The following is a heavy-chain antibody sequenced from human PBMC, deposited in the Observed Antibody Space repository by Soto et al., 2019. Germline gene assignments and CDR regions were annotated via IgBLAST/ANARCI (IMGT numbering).Heavy chain of an antibody. CDR1: GGSISSGGYY. J-gene: IGHJ5*02. Sequence: PSETLSLTCTVSGGSISSGGYYWSWIRQHPGKGLEWIGYIYYSGSTYYNPSLKSRVTISVDTSKNQFSLNLSSVTAADTAMYYCARDGVATLYPGNNWFDPWGQGTLVTVSS. V-gene: IGHV4-30-4*08. CDR3: ARDGVATLYPGNNWFDP. CDR2: IYYSGST. D-gene: IGHD5-12*01.